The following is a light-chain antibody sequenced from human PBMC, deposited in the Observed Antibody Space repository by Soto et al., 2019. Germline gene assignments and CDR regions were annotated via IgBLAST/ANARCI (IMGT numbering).Light chain of an antibody. CDR1: QDISNY. J-gene: IGKJ1*01. CDR2: DVS. V-gene: IGKV1-5*01. Sequence: DIQMTQSPSSLSASVGDRFTVTCQASQDISNYLNWYQQKPGKAPKLLIYDVSSLESGVPSRFSGSGSGTEFTLTISSLQPDDFATYYCQQYNSYSSTFGHGTKV. CDR3: QQYNSYSST.